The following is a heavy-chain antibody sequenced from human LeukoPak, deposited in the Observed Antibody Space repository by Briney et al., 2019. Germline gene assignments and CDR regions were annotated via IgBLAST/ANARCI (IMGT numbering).Heavy chain of an antibody. Sequence: ASVKVSCKASGYTFTDYYMHWVRQAPGQGLEWMGWINPNSGGISYAQKFQGRVTMLRDTSINTVYMELNRLRSDDTAVYYCARDLVSGDYEGYWGQGTLVTVSS. D-gene: IGHD4-17*01. CDR3: ARDLVSGDYEGY. CDR1: GYTFTDYY. V-gene: IGHV1-2*02. J-gene: IGHJ4*02. CDR2: INPNSGGI.